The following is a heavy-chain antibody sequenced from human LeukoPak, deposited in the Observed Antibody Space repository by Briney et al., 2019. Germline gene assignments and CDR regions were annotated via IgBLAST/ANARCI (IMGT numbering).Heavy chain of an antibody. D-gene: IGHD6-19*01. CDR3: ARDPPGAVAFDY. CDR1: RFTVSNYT. Sequence: SGGSLRLSCAASRFTVSNYTMDWVRQAPGKGLEWVSSISSSTSYIYYADSVKGRFTISRDNAKNSLYLQMNSLRAEDTAVYYCARDPPGAVAFDYWGQGTLVTVSS. CDR2: ISSSTSYI. V-gene: IGHV3-21*01. J-gene: IGHJ4*02.